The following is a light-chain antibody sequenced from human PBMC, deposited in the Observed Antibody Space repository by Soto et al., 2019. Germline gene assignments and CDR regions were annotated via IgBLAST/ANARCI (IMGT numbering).Light chain of an antibody. J-gene: IGLJ2*01. CDR1: SSDVGGYNY. CDR3: CSYAGSYTF. Sequence: QSALTQPRSVSGSPGQSVTISCTGPSSDVGGYNYVSWYQQHPGKAPKLMIYDVSKRPSGVPDRFSGSKSGNTASLTISGLQAEDEADYYCCSYAGSYTFFGAGTTLTVL. V-gene: IGLV2-11*01. CDR2: DVS.